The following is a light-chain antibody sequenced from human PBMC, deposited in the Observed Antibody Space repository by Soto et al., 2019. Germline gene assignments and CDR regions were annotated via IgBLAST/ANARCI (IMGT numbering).Light chain of an antibody. J-gene: IGLJ1*01. Sequence: QSALTQPASVSGSPGQSITISCTGTNSDVGGYNYVSWYQQHPGKAPELMIYEVSHRPSGVSNRFSGSKSDNTASLTISGLQAEDEADYYCSSYTSISTLYVCGTGTKGTVL. V-gene: IGLV2-14*01. CDR1: NSDVGGYNY. CDR3: SSYTSISTLYV. CDR2: EVS.